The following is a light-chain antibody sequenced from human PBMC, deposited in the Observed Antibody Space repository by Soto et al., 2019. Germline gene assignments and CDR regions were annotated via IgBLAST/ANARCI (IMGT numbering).Light chain of an antibody. CDR1: QSIGNW. CDR3: QQYNSYSRT. Sequence: DIQMTQSPSTLSASVGDRVTITCRASQSIGNWLAWYQQKPGKAPKLLIYKASSLESGVPSSFSGSGSGTEFTLTISSLQPDDFATYYCQQYNSYSRTFGQGTKVEIK. J-gene: IGKJ1*01. V-gene: IGKV1-5*03. CDR2: KAS.